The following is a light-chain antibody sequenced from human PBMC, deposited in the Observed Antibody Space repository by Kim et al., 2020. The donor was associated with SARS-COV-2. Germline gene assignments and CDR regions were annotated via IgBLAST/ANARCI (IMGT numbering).Light chain of an antibody. CDR2: DAS. CDR3: QQRSNWPPYT. Sequence: EIVLTQSPATLSLSPGERATLSCRASQSVSSYLAWYQQKPGQAPRLLIYDASNRATGIPARFSGSGSGTDFTLTISRLEPEDFAVYYCQQRSNWPPYTFGQETKLEI. J-gene: IGKJ2*01. V-gene: IGKV3-11*01. CDR1: QSVSSY.